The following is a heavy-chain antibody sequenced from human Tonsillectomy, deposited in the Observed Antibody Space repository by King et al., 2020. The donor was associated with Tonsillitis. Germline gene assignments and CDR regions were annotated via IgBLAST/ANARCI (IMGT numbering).Heavy chain of an antibody. D-gene: IGHD4-17*01. CDR3: AREVYGDYGYFDY. V-gene: IGHV3-74*01. Sequence: VQLVESGGGLVQPGGSLRLSCAASGFTFSSYWMHWVRQAPGKGLVWVSRINSDGSSTSYADSVKGRFTISRDNAKNTLYLQMNSLSAEDTAVYYCAREVYGDYGYFDYWGQGTLVTVSS. J-gene: IGHJ4*02. CDR2: INSDGSST. CDR1: GFTFSSYW.